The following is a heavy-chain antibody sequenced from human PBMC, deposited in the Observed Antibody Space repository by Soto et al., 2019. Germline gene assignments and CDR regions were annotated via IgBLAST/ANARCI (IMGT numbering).Heavy chain of an antibody. V-gene: IGHV4-59*08. CDR3: ARQTPDHYYHYFYYMDV. CDR1: GASIGNSY. J-gene: IGHJ6*03. Sequence: SETLSLTCTVSGASIGNSYWTWIRQPPGKGLEWVGYNSFSGSTNYNPSLKSPATISRGTSTTYFSLKLSSVTAADTAVYYCARQTPDHYYHYFYYMDVWGKGTTVTVSS. CDR2: NSFSGST.